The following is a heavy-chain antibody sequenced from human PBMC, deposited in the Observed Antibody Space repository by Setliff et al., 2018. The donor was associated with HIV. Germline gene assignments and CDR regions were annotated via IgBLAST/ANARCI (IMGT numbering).Heavy chain of an antibody. CDR1: GFTFSGYP. CDR2: ISSDSGTI. V-gene: IGHV3-48*01. J-gene: IGHJ4*02. Sequence: PGGSLRLSCAASGFTFSGYPMNWVRQAPGKRLEWFSYISSDSGTIYYADSVRGRFTISRDDARNSLFLQMNSLRADDTAVYYCARGPGTGHYFDYWGLGALVTVSS. D-gene: IGHD1-1*01. CDR3: ARGPGTGHYFDY.